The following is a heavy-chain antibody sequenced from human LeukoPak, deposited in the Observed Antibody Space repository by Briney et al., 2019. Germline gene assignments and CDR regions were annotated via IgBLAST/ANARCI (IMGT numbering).Heavy chain of an antibody. J-gene: IGHJ4*02. CDR2: FDPEDGET. CDR3: ATNSGGTEYSRPGGLDY. Sequence: ASVTVSFKVSGYTLTELSMHWVRQAPGKGLEGMGGFDPEDGETIYAQKFQGRVTITEDTSTDTAYMELSSLRSEDTAVYYCATNSGGTEYSRPGGLDYWGQGALVTVSS. D-gene: IGHD6-6*01. V-gene: IGHV1-24*01. CDR1: GYTLTELS.